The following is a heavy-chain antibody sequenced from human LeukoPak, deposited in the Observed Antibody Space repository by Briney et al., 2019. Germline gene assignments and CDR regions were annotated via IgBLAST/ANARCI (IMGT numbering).Heavy chain of an antibody. CDR3: ARDPSHSSSWYGDDY. J-gene: IGHJ4*02. CDR2: IYYSGST. Sequence: SETLSLTCTVSGGSISSYCWSWIRQPPGKGLEWIGSIYYSGSTYYNPSLKSRVTISVDTSKNQFSLKLSSVTAADTAVYYCARDPSHSSSWYGDDYWGQGTLVTVSS. V-gene: IGHV4-39*07. D-gene: IGHD6-13*01. CDR1: GGSISSYC.